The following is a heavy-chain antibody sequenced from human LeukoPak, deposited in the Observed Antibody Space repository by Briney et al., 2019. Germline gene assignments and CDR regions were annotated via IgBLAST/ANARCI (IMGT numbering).Heavy chain of an antibody. CDR2: INPNIGDA. Sequence: APVKVSCKASGYTFTDYFIHWVRQAPGQGLEWMGWINPNIGDASYAQKFQDRVTMTRDRSINTAYMELSRLTSDDTAVYYCARRAIDGGDSIGFDFWGQGTLVTVSS. D-gene: IGHD2-21*02. CDR3: ARRAIDGGDSIGFDF. V-gene: IGHV1-2*02. CDR1: GYTFTDYF. J-gene: IGHJ5*01.